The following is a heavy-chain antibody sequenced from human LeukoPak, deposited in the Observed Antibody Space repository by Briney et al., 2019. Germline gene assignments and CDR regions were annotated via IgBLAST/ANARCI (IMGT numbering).Heavy chain of an antibody. Sequence: GGSLRLSCAASGFTFSSYGMHWVRQTSGKGLEWVAVISYDGSNKYYADSVKGRFTISRDNSKNTLYLQMNSLRAEDTAVYYCAKDRVYYFDYWGQGTLVTVSS. CDR3: AKDRVYYFDY. J-gene: IGHJ4*02. CDR2: ISYDGSNK. CDR1: GFTFSSYG. D-gene: IGHD3-3*01. V-gene: IGHV3-30*18.